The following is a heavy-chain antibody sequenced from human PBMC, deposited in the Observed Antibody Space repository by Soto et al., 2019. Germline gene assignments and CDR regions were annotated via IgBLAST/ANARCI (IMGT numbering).Heavy chain of an antibody. CDR1: GYTFTTYG. CDR2: ISAYNGNT. J-gene: IGHJ6*02. Sequence: ASVKVSCKTSGYTFTTYGISCDLQSPLQWLEWMGCISAYNGNTNYAQKLQGRVTMTTDTSTSTAYMELRSLRSDDTAVYYCARETTSVTPSTVYYGMDVWGQGTLVTVSS. CDR3: ARETTSVTPSTVYYGMDV. D-gene: IGHD4-17*01. V-gene: IGHV1-18*01.